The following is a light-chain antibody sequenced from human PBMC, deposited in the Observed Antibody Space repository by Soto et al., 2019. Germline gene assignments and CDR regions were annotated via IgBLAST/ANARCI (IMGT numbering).Light chain of an antibody. CDR3: QQFHTYPVT. Sequence: AIPLTQSQYSLSASVGDRVTLTCLARQGISGALAWYQQKPGRAPTLLIYDASSLESGVPSRFSGSESGTDFTLTISSLQAEDFATYYCQQFHTYPVTFGQGTRLEIK. CDR2: DAS. V-gene: IGKV1-13*02. CDR1: QGISGA. J-gene: IGKJ5*01.